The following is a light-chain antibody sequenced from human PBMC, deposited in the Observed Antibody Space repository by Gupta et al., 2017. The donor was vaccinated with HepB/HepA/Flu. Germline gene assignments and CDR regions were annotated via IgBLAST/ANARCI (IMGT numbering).Light chain of an antibody. CDR1: SSNIGSNY. J-gene: IGLJ2*01. CDR3: ASWDDSLSGQVI. Sequence: QSVLTQPPSASGTPGQRVTISCSGSSSNIGSNYVSWYQQLPGTAPKLLIYRNNQRPSGVPDRFSGSKSGTSASLAISGLRSEDEADYYCASWDDSLSGQVIFGGGTKLT. V-gene: IGLV1-47*01. CDR2: RNN.